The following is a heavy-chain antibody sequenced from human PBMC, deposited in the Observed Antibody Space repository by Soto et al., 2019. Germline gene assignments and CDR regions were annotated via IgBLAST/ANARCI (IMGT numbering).Heavy chain of an antibody. J-gene: IGHJ6*03. CDR1: GGTFSSYA. CDR2: IIPIFGTA. CDR3: ARGGLRLGIAAPPGYYYYYMDV. Sequence: ASVKVSCKASGGTFSSYAISWVRQAPGQGLEWMGGIIPIFGTANYAQKFQGRVTITADESTSTAYMELSSLRSEDTAVYYCARGGLRLGIAAPPGYYYYYMDVWGKGTTVTVSS. V-gene: IGHV1-69*13. D-gene: IGHD6-13*01.